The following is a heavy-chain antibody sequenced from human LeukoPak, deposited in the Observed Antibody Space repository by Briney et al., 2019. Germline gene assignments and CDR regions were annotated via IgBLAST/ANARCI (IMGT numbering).Heavy chain of an antibody. Sequence: ASVKVSCKASGYTFTSYYMHWVRQAPGQGLEWMGIINPSGGSTSYAQKFEGRVTMTRDMSTSTVYMELSSLRSEDTAVYYCARDLSPTTYYYDSSGTNWFDPWGQGTLVTVSS. CDR2: INPSGGST. V-gene: IGHV1-46*01. CDR3: ARDLSPTTYYYDSSGTNWFDP. CDR1: GYTFTSYY. J-gene: IGHJ5*02. D-gene: IGHD3-22*01.